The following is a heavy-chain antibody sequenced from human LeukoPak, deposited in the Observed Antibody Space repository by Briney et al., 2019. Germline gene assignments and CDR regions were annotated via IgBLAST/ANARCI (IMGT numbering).Heavy chain of an antibody. D-gene: IGHD3-10*01. Sequence: GGSLRLSCAASGFTFSSYWMHWVRHAPGKGLVWVSRINSDGSSTSYADSVKGRFTISRDNAKNTLYLQMNSLRAEDTAVYYCARRFGGSGSYVYDYWGQGTLVTVSS. CDR3: ARRFGGSGSYVYDY. V-gene: IGHV3-74*01. CDR2: INSDGSST. J-gene: IGHJ4*02. CDR1: GFTFSSYW.